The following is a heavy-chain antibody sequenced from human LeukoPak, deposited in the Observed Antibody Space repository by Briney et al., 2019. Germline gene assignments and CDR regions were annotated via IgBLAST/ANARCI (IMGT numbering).Heavy chain of an antibody. CDR1: GFTFSRYW. D-gene: IGHD3-10*01. J-gene: IGHJ4*02. Sequence: GGSLRLSCAASGFTFSRYWMSWVRQAPGKGLEWVANIKQDGSEKYYVDSVKGRFTISRDNAKNSLYLQMNSLRVEDTAVYYCARSYYYFDYWGQGTLVTVSS. CDR2: IKQDGSEK. CDR3: ARSYYYFDY. V-gene: IGHV3-7*02.